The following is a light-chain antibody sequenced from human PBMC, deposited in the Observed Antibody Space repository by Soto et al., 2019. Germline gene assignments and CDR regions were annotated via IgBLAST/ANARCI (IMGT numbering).Light chain of an antibody. Sequence: EIVLTQSPATLSLSPGERATLSCRASQSVSSYLDWYQQKPGQAPRLLIYDASNRATGIPARFSGGGSGTDFTLTISSLESEDFAVYYCQQRGSWPLTFGGGTKVEIK. J-gene: IGKJ4*01. CDR3: QQRGSWPLT. CDR1: QSVSSY. V-gene: IGKV3-11*01. CDR2: DAS.